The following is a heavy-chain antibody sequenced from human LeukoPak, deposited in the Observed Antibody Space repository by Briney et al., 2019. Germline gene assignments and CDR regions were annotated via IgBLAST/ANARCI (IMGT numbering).Heavy chain of an antibody. D-gene: IGHD6-13*01. CDR2: IDTTSTYI. V-gene: IGHV3-21*01. CDR3: ARSRRDSAWYIDDY. CDR1: GFIFSNFN. Sequence: GGSLRLSCAASGFIFSNFNMNWVRQAPGKGLEWVASIDTTSTYIFYGDSVRGRFTISRDHATNSLSLQMHSLTAGDTAVYYCARSRRDSAWYIDDYWGQGILVTVSS. J-gene: IGHJ4*02.